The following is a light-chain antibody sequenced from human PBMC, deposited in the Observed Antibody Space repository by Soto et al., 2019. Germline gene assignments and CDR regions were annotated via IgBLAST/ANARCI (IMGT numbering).Light chain of an antibody. CDR2: GNS. V-gene: IGLV1-40*01. CDR1: SSNIGAGYD. CDR3: QSYDSSLSGVV. J-gene: IGLJ2*01. Sequence: QSVLTQPPSVSGAPGQRVTISCTGSSSNIGAGYDVHWYQQLPGTAPKLLIYGNSNRPSGVPDRFPGSKSGTSASLASAGLEVEDEGDYYRQSYDSSLSGVVFGGGTKLTVL.